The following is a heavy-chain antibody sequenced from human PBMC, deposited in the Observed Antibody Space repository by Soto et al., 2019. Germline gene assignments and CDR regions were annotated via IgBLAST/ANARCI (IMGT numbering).Heavy chain of an antibody. CDR3: AKVGPYDSGSYMFRYNWFDP. D-gene: IGHD3-10*01. Sequence: GGSLRLSCAPSGFTFNEYAMHWVRQAPGKGLELVSSISWNGDTIGYADPVKGRFIISRDKSKNTVDLQMNSLRAEDTAVYYCAKVGPYDSGSYMFRYNWFDPWGPGTLVTVPQ. CDR2: ISWNGDTI. V-gene: IGHV3-9*01. CDR1: GFTFNEYA. J-gene: IGHJ5*02.